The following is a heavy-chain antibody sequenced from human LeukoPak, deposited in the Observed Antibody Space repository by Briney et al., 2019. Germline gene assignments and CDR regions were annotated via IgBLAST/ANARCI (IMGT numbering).Heavy chain of an antibody. J-gene: IGHJ4*02. CDR2: ISRSSSFL. CDR1: GFMFSSYT. CDR3: AKEGGVSSIFGVVIKYFDY. Sequence: GGSLRLSCAASGFMFSSYTIHWVRQAPGKGLEWVSSISRSSSFLFYADSVKGRFTISRDNSKNTLYLQMNSLRAEDTAVYYCAKEGGVSSIFGVVIKYFDYWGQGTLVTVSS. D-gene: IGHD3-3*01. V-gene: IGHV3-21*04.